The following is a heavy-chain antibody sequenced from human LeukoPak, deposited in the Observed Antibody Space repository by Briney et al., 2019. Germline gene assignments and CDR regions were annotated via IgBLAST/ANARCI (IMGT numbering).Heavy chain of an antibody. V-gene: IGHV4-34*01. CDR2: INHSGST. Sequence: SETLSLTCAVYGGSFSGYYWSWIRQPPGKGLEWIGEINHSGSTNYNPSLKSRVTISVDTSKNQFSLKLSSVTAADTAVYYCARRRYFDLWGRGTLVTVSS. CDR1: GGSFSGYY. J-gene: IGHJ2*01. CDR3: ARRRYFDL.